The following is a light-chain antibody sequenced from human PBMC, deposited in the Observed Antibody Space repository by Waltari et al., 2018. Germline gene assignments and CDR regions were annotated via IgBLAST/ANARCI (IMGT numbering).Light chain of an antibody. CDR2: DNK. J-gene: IGLJ2*01. V-gene: IGLV1-51*01. CDR1: SSNLGNYF. CDR3: ATWDNSLTAVV. Sequence: QSVLTQPPSVSAAPGQKVTISCSGGSSNLGNYFVSWYHQLPGATPKLLIYDNKKRPSGIPDRFSASKSGTSATLDITGLQIGDEADYYCATWDNSLTAVVFGGGTKLTVL.